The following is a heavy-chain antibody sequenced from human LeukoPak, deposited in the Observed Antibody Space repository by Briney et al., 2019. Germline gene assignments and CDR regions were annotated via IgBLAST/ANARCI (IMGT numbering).Heavy chain of an antibody. CDR2: ISYDGSNK. CDR1: GFTFSSYA. Sequence: GGSLRLSCAASGFTFSSYAMHWVRQAPGKGLEWVAVISYDGSNKYYADSVKGRFTISRDNSKNTLYLQMNSLRAEDTAVYYCARDLTPGPPLWFGELTYYFDYWGQGTLVTVSS. CDR3: ARDLTPGPPLWFGELTYYFDY. V-gene: IGHV3-30-3*01. J-gene: IGHJ4*02. D-gene: IGHD3-10*01.